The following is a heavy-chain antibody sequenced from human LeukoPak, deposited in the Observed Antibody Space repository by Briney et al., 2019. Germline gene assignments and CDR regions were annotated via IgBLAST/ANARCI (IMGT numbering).Heavy chain of an antibody. CDR3: ATSGIVGATWGEVQSDY. Sequence: GGSLRLSCAASGFTFSSYGMHWVRQVPGKGLEWVAVISYDGSNKYYADSVKGRFTISRDNSKNTLYLQMNSLRAEDTAVYYCATSGIVGATWGEVQSDYWGQGTLVTVSS. V-gene: IGHV3-30*03. J-gene: IGHJ4*02. CDR1: GFTFSSYG. CDR2: ISYDGSNK. D-gene: IGHD1-26*01.